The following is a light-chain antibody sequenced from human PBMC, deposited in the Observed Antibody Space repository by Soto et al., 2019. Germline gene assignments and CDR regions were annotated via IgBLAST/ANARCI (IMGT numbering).Light chain of an antibody. CDR2: LGS. CDR1: QSLLHSNGYNF. Sequence: DIVMTQSPLSLPVTPGEPASISCRSSQSLLHSNGYNFLDWYLQKPGQSPQLLIYLGSNRASGVPDRFSDSGSGTDFTLKISRVEAEDVGVYYCMQALQTPTTFGQGTKLEL. J-gene: IGKJ2*01. V-gene: IGKV2-28*01. CDR3: MQALQTPTT.